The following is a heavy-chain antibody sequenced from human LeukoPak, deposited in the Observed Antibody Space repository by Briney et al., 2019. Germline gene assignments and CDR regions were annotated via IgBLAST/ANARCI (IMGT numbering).Heavy chain of an antibody. CDR1: RGTFNTYA. CDR2: IIPILDIA. V-gene: IGHV1-69*04. Sequence: SVKVSCKTSRGTFNTYAISWVRQAPGQGLEWMGRIIPILDIADYSQKFQGRVTFTADKSTSTAYMELSSLTSDDTAVYYCARDKGGNHWGQGTLVTVSS. CDR3: ARDKGGNH. J-gene: IGHJ5*02.